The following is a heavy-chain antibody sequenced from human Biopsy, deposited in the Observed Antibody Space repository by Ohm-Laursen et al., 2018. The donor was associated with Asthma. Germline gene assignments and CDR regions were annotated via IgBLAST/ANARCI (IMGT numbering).Heavy chain of an antibody. J-gene: IGHJ4*02. CDR1: GGSISSSSYY. D-gene: IGHD7-27*01. Sequence: SETLSLTCTVSGGSISSSSYYWGWIRQPPGKGLEWIEYIYYSGSTYYNPSLKSRVTISVDTSKNQFSLNLSSVTAADTAVYYCARWGSFGFDYWGQGTLVTVSS. CDR3: ARWGSFGFDY. CDR2: IYYSGST. V-gene: IGHV4-31*03.